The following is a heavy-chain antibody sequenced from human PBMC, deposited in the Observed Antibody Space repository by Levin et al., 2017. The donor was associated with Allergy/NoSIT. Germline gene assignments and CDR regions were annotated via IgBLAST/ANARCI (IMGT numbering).Heavy chain of an antibody. Sequence: GSLRLSCAVSGDSISSSDWWNWVRQPPEKGLEWIGEIYRSGKTNYNPSLKSRVTISIDTSNNQFSLNLGSLTAADTAVYYCARSSYGNQFDSWGQGTLVTVSS. CDR1: GDSISSSDW. CDR2: IYRSGKT. J-gene: IGHJ4*02. CDR3: ARSSYGNQFDS. D-gene: IGHD4-17*01. V-gene: IGHV4-4*02.